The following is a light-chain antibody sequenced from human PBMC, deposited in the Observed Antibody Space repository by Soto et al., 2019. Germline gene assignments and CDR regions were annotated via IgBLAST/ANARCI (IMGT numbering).Light chain of an antibody. J-gene: IGKJ4*01. Sequence: DIQMTQSPSSLSASVGDRVTITCRASQGFRNDLDWYQWKPGRAPKRLIYAASSLQSGVPSRFSGSASGTEFTLTISGLQPEDSATYYCLQHNSYPLTFGGGTKVDIK. CDR3: LQHNSYPLT. CDR2: AAS. CDR1: QGFRND. V-gene: IGKV1-17*01.